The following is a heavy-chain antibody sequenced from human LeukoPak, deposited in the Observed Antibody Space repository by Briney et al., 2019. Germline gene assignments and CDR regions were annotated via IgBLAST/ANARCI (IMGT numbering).Heavy chain of an antibody. CDR1: GYTFTSYG. V-gene: IGHV1-18*01. D-gene: IGHD3-22*01. CDR2: ISAYNGNT. J-gene: IGHJ4*02. Sequence: ASVKVSCKASGYTFTSYGISWVRPAPGQGLEWMGWISAYNGNTNYAQKLQGRVTMTTDTSTSTAYMELRSLRSDDTAVYYCARDKKYYYDSSGYWEDYWGQGTLVTVSS. CDR3: ARDKKYYYDSSGYWEDY.